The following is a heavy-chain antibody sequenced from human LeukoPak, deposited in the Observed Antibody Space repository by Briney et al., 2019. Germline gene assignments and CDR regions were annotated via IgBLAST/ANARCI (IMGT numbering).Heavy chain of an antibody. V-gene: IGHV4-34*01. Sequence: SETLSLTCAVYGGSFSGHYWSWIRQPPGRGLEWIGEIDHSGRTNSNASLKSRVTISVDMSRNQFSLRLSSVTAADTAVYYCARKSIAVAGRKPYDSWDQGSLVTVSS. CDR1: GGSFSGHY. J-gene: IGHJ4*02. CDR2: IDHSGRT. D-gene: IGHD6-13*01. CDR3: ARKSIAVAGRKPYDS.